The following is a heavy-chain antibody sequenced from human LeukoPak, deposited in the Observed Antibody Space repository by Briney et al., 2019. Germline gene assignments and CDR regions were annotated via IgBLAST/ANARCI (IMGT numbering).Heavy chain of an antibody. CDR2: INLCGGSP. CDR1: GYRFTRYY. J-gene: IGHJ4*02. CDR3: AGCPADYLDF. V-gene: IGHV1-46*01. Sequence: ASVTVSYKPSGYRFTRYYIHWVRQAPGLELEGMGMINLCGGSPTHAQHPQGRVTMTSDTSTRTVCIKVSSLGSEVRAGYFCAGCPADYLDFWGQGSVVTVSS.